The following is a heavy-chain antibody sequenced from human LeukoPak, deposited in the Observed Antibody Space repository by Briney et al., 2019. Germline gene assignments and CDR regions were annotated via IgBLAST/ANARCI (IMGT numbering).Heavy chain of an antibody. Sequence: VGSLRLSCAASGFTFTNNFMSWVRQVPGKGLEWVANIKQDGSETTYADSVRGRFTIFRDNSKNSLYLQMNSLRADDTAVYYCAREAYSSYYFDFWGQGTLVTVSS. CDR1: GFTFTNNF. CDR2: IKQDGSET. D-gene: IGHD4-11*01. CDR3: AREAYSSYYFDF. V-gene: IGHV3-7*01. J-gene: IGHJ4*02.